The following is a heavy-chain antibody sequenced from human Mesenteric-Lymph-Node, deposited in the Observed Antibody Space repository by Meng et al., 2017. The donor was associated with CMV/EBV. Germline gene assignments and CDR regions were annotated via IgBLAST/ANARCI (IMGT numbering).Heavy chain of an antibody. CDR1: GGSFSGYY. CDR3: ARAPGIAAAGENNWFDP. V-gene: IGHV4-34*01. Sequence: GSLRLSCAVYGGSFSGYYWSWIRQPPGKGLEWIGEINHSGSTNYNPSLKSRVTISVDTSKNQFSLKLNSVTAADTAVYYRARAPGIAAAGENNWFDPWGQGTLVTVSS. D-gene: IGHD6-13*01. CDR2: INHSGST. J-gene: IGHJ5*02.